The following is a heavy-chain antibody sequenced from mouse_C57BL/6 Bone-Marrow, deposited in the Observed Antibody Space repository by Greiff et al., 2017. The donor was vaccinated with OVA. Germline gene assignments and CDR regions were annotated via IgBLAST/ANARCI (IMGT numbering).Heavy chain of an antibody. CDR1: GYTFTSYW. CDR3: ARVDDGYYYFDY. V-gene: IGHV1-55*01. D-gene: IGHD2-3*01. CDR2: IYPGSGST. Sequence: QVHVKQPGAELVKPGASVKMSCKASGYTFTSYWITWVKQRPGQGLEWIGDIYPGSGSTNYNEKFKSKATLTVDTSSSTAYMQLSSLTSEDSAVYYCARVDDGYYYFDYWGQGTTLTVSS. J-gene: IGHJ2*01.